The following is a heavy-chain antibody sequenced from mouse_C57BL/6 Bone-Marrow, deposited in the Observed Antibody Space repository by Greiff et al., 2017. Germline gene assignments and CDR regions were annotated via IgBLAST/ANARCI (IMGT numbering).Heavy chain of an antibody. CDR3: ARGGRYYSGSSQGYFDV. J-gene: IGHJ1*03. CDR2: LDPNSGGT. V-gene: IGHV1-72*01. Sequence: QVQLQQPGAELVKPGASVKLSCKASGYTFTSYWMHWVKQRPGRGLEWIGRLDPNSGGTKYNEKFKSKATLTVDKPSSTASKQLSSLTSEDSAVYSCARGGRYYSGSSQGYFDVWGTGTTVTGAS. D-gene: IGHD1-1*01. CDR1: GYTFTSYW.